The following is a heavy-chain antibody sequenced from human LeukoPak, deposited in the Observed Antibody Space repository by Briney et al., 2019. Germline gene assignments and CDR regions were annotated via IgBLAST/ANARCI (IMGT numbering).Heavy chain of an antibody. D-gene: IGHD4-11*01. Sequence: PSETLSLTCTVSGYSVSSDYYWGWIRQPPGKGPEWIGSIYHDGNTYNNPSLKSRVTISVDTSKNQFSLKLTSMTAADTAVYYCARATTVTTRWFDPWGQGTLVTVSS. CDR2: IYHDGNT. J-gene: IGHJ5*02. CDR1: GYSVSSDYY. V-gene: IGHV4-38-2*02. CDR3: ARATTVTTRWFDP.